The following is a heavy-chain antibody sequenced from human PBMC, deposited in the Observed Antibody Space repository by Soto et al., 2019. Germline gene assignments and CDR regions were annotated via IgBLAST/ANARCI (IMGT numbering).Heavy chain of an antibody. J-gene: IGHJ6*03. Sequence: HPGGSLRLSCAASGFTFSSYAMSWVRQAPGKGLEWVSAISGSGGSTYYADSVKGRFTISRDNSKNTLYLQMNSLRAEDTAVYYCAKRRAYCSGGSCYYYYYYMDVWGKGTTVTVSS. CDR1: GFTFSSYA. D-gene: IGHD2-15*01. CDR3: AKRRAYCSGGSCYYYYYYMDV. CDR2: ISGSGGST. V-gene: IGHV3-23*01.